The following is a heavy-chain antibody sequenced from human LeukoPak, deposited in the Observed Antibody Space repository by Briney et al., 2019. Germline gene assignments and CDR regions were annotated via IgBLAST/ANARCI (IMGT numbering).Heavy chain of an antibody. J-gene: IGHJ4*02. D-gene: IGHD2-15*01. CDR2: ISYDGSNK. V-gene: IGHV3-30-3*01. Sequence: PGGSLRLSCAASGFTFSSYAMHWVRQAPGEGLEWVAVISYDGSNKYYADSVKGRFTISRDNSKNTLYLQMNSLRAEDTAVYYCARDGSSLGFDYWGQGTLVTVSS. CDR1: GFTFSSYA. CDR3: ARDGSSLGFDY.